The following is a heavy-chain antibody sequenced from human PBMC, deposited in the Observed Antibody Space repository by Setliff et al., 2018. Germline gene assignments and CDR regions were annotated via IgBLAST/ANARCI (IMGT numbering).Heavy chain of an antibody. D-gene: IGHD3-16*01. V-gene: IGHV4-39*07. J-gene: IGHJ6*02. CDR1: GGSISSSSYY. CDR3: ARERAGGRGFTFGAIYYYYGMDV. CDR2: IYYSGST. Sequence: PSETLSLTCTVSGGSISSSSYYWGWIRQPPGKGLEWIGSIYYSGSTYYNPSLKSRVTISVDTSKNQFSLKLSSVTAADTAVYYCARERAGGRGFTFGAIYYYYGMDVWGQGTTVTVSS.